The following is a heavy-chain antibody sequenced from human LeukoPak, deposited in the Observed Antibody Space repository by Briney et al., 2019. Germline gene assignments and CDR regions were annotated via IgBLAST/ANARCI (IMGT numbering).Heavy chain of an antibody. D-gene: IGHD2-21*02. Sequence: XQTLSLTCTVSGGSISSGGYYWSWIRQHPGKGLEWIGYIYYSGSTYYNPSLKSRVTISVDTSKNQFSLKLSSVTAADTAVYYCSTALAYCGGDCYPNYFDYWGQGTLVTVSS. J-gene: IGHJ4*02. CDR3: STALAYCGGDCYPNYFDY. V-gene: IGHV4-31*03. CDR1: GGSISSGGYY. CDR2: IYYSGST.